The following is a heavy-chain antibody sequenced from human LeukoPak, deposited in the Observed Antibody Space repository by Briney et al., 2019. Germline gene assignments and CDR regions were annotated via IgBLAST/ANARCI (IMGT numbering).Heavy chain of an antibody. J-gene: IGHJ4*02. CDR3: AKSQRGSYQLFDY. V-gene: IGHV3-30*02. CDR1: GFTFSSYG. Sequence: PGGSLRLSCAASGFTFSSYGMHWVRQAPGKGLEWVAVIWYDGSNKYYADSVKGRFTISRDNSKSTLYLQMNSLRAEDTAVYYCAKSQRGSYQLFDYWGQGTLVTVSS. CDR2: IWYDGSNK. D-gene: IGHD1-26*01.